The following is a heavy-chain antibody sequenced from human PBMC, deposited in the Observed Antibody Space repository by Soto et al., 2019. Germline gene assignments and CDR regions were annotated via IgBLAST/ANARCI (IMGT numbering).Heavy chain of an antibody. J-gene: IGHJ5*02. D-gene: IGHD6-13*01. CDR3: ARTQTAAGTRWFDP. V-gene: IGHV1-2*04. CDR1: GYTFTGYY. Sequence: ASVKVSCKASGYTFTGYYMHWVRQAPGQGLEWMGWINPNSGGTNYAQKFQGWVTMTRDTSISTAYMELSRLRSDDTAVYYCARTQTAAGTRWFDPWGQGTLVTVSS. CDR2: INPNSGGT.